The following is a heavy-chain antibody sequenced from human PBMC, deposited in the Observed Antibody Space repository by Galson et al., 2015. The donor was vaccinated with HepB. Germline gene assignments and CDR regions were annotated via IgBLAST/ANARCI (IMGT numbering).Heavy chain of an antibody. CDR3: ARGSRITMNPKDAFDI. Sequence: SLRLSCAASGFTFSSYGMHWVRQAPGKGLEWVAVIWYDGSNKYYADSVKGRFTISRDNSKNTLYLQMNSLRAEDTAVYCCARGSRITMNPKDAFDIWGQGTMVTVSS. CDR2: IWYDGSNK. V-gene: IGHV3-33*01. J-gene: IGHJ3*02. CDR1: GFTFSSYG. D-gene: IGHD3-22*01.